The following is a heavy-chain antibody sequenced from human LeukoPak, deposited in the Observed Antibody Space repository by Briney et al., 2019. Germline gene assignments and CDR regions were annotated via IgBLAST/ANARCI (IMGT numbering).Heavy chain of an antibody. V-gene: IGHV4-38-2*02. CDR3: ARDLGGTAMVSAY. CDR2: IYHSGST. Sequence: PSETLSLTCTVSGYSISSGYYWAWIRQPPGKGLEWIGSIYHSGSTYYNPSLKSRVTISVDTSKNQFSLKLSSVTAADTAVYYCARDLGGTAMVSAYWGQGTLVTVSS. D-gene: IGHD5-18*01. J-gene: IGHJ4*02. CDR1: GYSISSGYY.